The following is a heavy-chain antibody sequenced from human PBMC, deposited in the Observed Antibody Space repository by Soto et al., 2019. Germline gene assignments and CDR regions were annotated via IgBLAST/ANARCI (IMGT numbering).Heavy chain of an antibody. V-gene: IGHV3-33*01. CDR2: MWYDGSKK. CDR1: GFTLSRCG. CDR3: VRDINDPITRNDY. J-gene: IGHJ4*02. Sequence: GGSLRLSCAASGFTLSRCGMHWVRQAPGKGLEWVAIMWYDGSKKYYGDSVKGRFTISRDNSKNTLYLQMDSLRVEDTAVYYCVRDINDPITRNDYWGQGTLVTVSS. D-gene: IGHD1-1*01.